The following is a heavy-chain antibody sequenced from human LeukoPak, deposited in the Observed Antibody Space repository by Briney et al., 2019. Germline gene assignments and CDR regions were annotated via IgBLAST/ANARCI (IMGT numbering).Heavy chain of an antibody. CDR3: ARDFRRGSSWSRGGYYFDY. Sequence: PGGSLRLSCAASGFTFSSYWMSWVRQAPGKGLEWVANIKQDGSEKYYVDSVKGRFTISRDNAKNSLYLQMNSPRAEDTAVYYCARDFRRGSSWSRGGYYFDYWGQGTLVTVSS. CDR2: IKQDGSEK. CDR1: GFTFSSYW. J-gene: IGHJ4*02. V-gene: IGHV3-7*01. D-gene: IGHD6-13*01.